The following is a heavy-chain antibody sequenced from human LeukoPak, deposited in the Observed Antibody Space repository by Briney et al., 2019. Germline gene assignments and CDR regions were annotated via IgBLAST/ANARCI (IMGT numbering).Heavy chain of an antibody. CDR1: GASISSYY. J-gene: IGHJ4*02. Sequence: SETLSLTCTVSGASISSYYWSWIRQPPGKGPEWIGYIFHSGSTNYNPSLKSRVTISVDTSKNQLSLKLSSVTAADTAVYYCARGAPGGNDYGDYWGQGTLVTVSS. V-gene: IGHV4-59*01. CDR2: IFHSGST. CDR3: ARGAPGGNDYGDY.